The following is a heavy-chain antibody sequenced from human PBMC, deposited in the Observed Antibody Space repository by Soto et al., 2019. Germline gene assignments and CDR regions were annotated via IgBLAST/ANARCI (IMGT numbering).Heavy chain of an antibody. CDR1: GYSFTSYW. CDR2: IYPGDSDT. Sequence: PGESLKISCKGSGYSFTSYWIGWVRQMPGKGLEWMGIIYPGDSDTRYSPSFQGQVTISADKSISTAYLQWSSLKASDTAMYYCARVNGYCSGGSCYSPDWYYGMDVWGQGTTVTVSS. V-gene: IGHV5-51*01. D-gene: IGHD2-15*01. J-gene: IGHJ6*02. CDR3: ARVNGYCSGGSCYSPDWYYGMDV.